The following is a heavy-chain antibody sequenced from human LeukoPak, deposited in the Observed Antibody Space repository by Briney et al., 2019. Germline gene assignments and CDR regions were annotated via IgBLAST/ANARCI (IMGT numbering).Heavy chain of an antibody. Sequence: GGSLRLSCAASGFTFSSYSMNWVRQAPGKGLEWVSYISSSSSTIYYADSVKGRFTFSRDNAKNSLYLQMNSLRAEDTAVYYCATLLLVGATTPLDVWGQGTTVTVSS. J-gene: IGHJ6*02. CDR3: ATLLLVGATTPLDV. D-gene: IGHD1-26*01. CDR2: ISSSSSTI. CDR1: GFTFSSYS. V-gene: IGHV3-48*04.